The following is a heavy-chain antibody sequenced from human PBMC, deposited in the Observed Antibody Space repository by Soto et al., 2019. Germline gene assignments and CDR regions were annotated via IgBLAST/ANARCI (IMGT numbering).Heavy chain of an antibody. D-gene: IGHD3-10*01. Sequence: SETLSLTCAVSGDSISSYSWNWIRQTAGRGLEWIGRVSPSGHTQYRSSFETRVTISVDTTKNHFSLQLRSVTAADTAIYYCTRHSYTHPGIVDYWGQGTRVTVSS. CDR2: VSPSGHT. CDR3: TRHSYTHPGIVDY. V-gene: IGHV4-4*07. J-gene: IGHJ4*02. CDR1: GDSISSYS.